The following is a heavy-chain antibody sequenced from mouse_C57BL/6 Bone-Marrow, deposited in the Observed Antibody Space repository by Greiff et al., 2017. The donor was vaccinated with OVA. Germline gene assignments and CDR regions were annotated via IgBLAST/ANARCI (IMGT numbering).Heavy chain of an antibody. CDR3: AKITTVVATDFDY. CDR2: IHPNSGST. V-gene: IGHV1-64*01. Sequence: VQLQQPGAELVKPGASVKLSCKASGYTFTSYWMHWVKQRPGQGLEWIGMIHPNSGSTNYNEKFKSKATLTVDKSSSTAYMQLSSLTSEDSAVYYCAKITTVVATDFDYWGKGTTLTVSS. J-gene: IGHJ2*01. CDR1: GYTFTSYW. D-gene: IGHD1-1*01.